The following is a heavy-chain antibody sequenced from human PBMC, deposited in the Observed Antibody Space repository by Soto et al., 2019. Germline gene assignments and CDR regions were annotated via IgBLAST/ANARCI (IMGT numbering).Heavy chain of an antibody. J-gene: IGHJ4*02. V-gene: IGHV3-74*03. CDR1: GLTFRSDW. CDR3: VRDMQLLRLDS. D-gene: IGHD2-2*01. Sequence: EVQLVESGGGLVQPAESLRLSCAASGLTFRSDWMHWVRQAPGKWLVWVSRINTDGSVAMYLDSVKGRFTISIDNAKNTLDLHMNSLRAEDTAVYYCVRDMQLLRLDSWGQGALVTVSS. CDR2: INTDGSVA.